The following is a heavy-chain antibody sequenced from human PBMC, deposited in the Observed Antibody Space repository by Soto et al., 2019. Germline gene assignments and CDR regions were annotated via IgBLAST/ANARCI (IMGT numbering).Heavy chain of an antibody. CDR3: AKVVGYDFWSGYYPFDY. D-gene: IGHD3-3*01. J-gene: IGHJ4*02. CDR1: GFTFSSYA. V-gene: IGHV3-23*01. Sequence: QPGGSLRLSCAASGFTFSSYAMSWVRQAPGKGLEWVSAISGSGGSTYYADSVKGRFTISRDNSKNTLYLQMNSLRAEDTAVYYCAKVVGYDFWSGYYPFDYWGQGTLVTVSS. CDR2: ISGSGGST.